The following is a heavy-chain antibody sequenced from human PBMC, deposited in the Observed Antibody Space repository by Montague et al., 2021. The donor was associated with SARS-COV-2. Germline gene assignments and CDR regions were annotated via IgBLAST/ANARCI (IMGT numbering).Heavy chain of an antibody. D-gene: IGHD3-10*01. CDR2: ISFSGDST. V-gene: IGHV3-23*01. Sequence: SLRLSCAASGFTFSSYAISWVRQAPGKGLEWVSGISFSGDSTYYADSVKGRFTISRDNSKNTLYLQMNSLRAEDTAVYYCAKAITYYHRYGYAFHNWGQGTTVTVSS. CDR1: GFTFSSYA. J-gene: IGHJ3*02. CDR3: AKAITYYHRYGYAFHN.